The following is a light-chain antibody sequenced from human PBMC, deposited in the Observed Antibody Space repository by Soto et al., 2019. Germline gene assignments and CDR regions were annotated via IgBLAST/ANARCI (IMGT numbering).Light chain of an antibody. CDR1: QSVLYSSNNKYY. CDR3: QHYESTPPA. J-gene: IGKJ2*01. CDR2: WAS. Sequence: DIVMTQSPDSLAVSLGERATINCKSSQSVLYSSNNKYYLAWYQQRPGQPPKLLIYWASTREPGVPDRFSGSGSGTDFTLTITSLQAEDVAVYYCQHYESTPPAFGQGTKLEIK. V-gene: IGKV4-1*01.